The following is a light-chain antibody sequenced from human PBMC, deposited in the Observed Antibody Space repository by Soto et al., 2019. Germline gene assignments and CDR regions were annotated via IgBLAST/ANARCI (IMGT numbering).Light chain of an antibody. J-gene: IGKJ2*01. Sequence: EIVLTQSPATLSLSPGERATLSCGASQSVSSSYLAWYQQKPGLAPRLLIYDASSRATGIPDRFCGSGSGTDFTLTISRREPEDFAVYYCQQYGSSPPYTFGQGTKLEIK. CDR1: QSVSSSY. CDR2: DAS. V-gene: IGKV3D-20*01. CDR3: QQYGSSPPYT.